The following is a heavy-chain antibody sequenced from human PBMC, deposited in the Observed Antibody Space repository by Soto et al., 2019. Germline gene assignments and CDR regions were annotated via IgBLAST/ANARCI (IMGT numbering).Heavy chain of an antibody. CDR1: GGSLSSSNW. D-gene: IGHD2-15*01. CDR3: ARAHCSGGSCYSVQHWFDP. V-gene: IGHV4-4*02. CDR2: MYHSGST. J-gene: IGHJ5*02. Sequence: QVQLQESGPGLVKPSGTLSLTCAVSGGSLSSSNWWSWVRPPPGKGLEWVGEMYHSGSTNHNPSLKSRVTISVDKSKNQFSLKLSSVTAADTAVYYCARAHCSGGSCYSVQHWFDPWGQGTLVTVSS.